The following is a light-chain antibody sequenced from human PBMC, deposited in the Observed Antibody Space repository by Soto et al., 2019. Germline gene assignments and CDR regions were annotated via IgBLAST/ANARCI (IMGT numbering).Light chain of an antibody. J-gene: IGLJ2*01. CDR2: LDSDGSH. V-gene: IGLV4-69*01. Sequence: QLVLTQSPSASASLGASVKLTCTLRSGHSSYAIAWHQQQPEKSPRYLMKLDSDGSHTKGDAIPDRFSGSSSGAERYLTISSLQSEDEADYYCQTWGTGIHVVFGGGTQLTVL. CDR3: QTWGTGIHVV. CDR1: SGHSSYA.